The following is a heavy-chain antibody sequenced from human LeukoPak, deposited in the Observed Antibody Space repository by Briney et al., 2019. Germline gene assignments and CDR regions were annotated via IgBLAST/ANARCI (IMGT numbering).Heavy chain of an antibody. CDR2: MNPNSGNT. V-gene: IGHV1-8*01. J-gene: IGHJ6*02. CDR3: ASKSAWLGNAYGMDV. CDR1: GYTFTSYD. Sequence: GASVKVSCKASGYTFTSYDINWVRQATGQGLEWMGWMNPNSGNTGYAQKFQGRVTMTRNTSISTAYMELSSLRSEDTAVYYCASKSAWLGNAYGMDVWGQGTTVTVSS. D-gene: IGHD6-19*01.